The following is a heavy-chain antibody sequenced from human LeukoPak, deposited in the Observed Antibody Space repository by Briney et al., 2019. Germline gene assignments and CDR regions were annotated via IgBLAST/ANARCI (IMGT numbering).Heavy chain of an antibody. D-gene: IGHD6-13*01. CDR2: VYTSGST. Sequence: ASETLSLTCTVSGGSISSYYWSWIRQPAGKGLEWIGRVYTSGSTNYNPSLKSRVTMSVDTSKNQFSLKLSSVTAADTAVYYCARDRARASSWFDSHAFDIWGQGTMVTVSS. CDR1: GGSISSYY. V-gene: IGHV4-4*07. J-gene: IGHJ3*02. CDR3: ARDRARASSWFDSHAFDI.